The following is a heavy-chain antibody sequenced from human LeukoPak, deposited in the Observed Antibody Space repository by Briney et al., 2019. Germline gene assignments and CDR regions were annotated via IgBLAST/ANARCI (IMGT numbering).Heavy chain of an antibody. J-gene: IGHJ4*02. V-gene: IGHV3-7*01. Sequence: GGSLRLSCAASEFTFNSYWMSWVRQAPGKGLEWVANIKQDGGQIYYLDSVKGRFTVSRDNAKNSLYLQMNSLRAEDTAVYYCAKHPGYSSGWFYFDYWGQGTLVTVSS. D-gene: IGHD6-19*01. CDR1: EFTFNSYW. CDR2: IKQDGGQI. CDR3: AKHPGYSSGWFYFDY.